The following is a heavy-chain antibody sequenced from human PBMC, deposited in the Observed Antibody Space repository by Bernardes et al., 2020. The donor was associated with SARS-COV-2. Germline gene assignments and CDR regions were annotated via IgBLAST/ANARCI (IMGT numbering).Heavy chain of an antibody. Sequence: SEPLSLTCAVYVGSFSGYYWTWIRKPPGKGLEWIGAINHSGSTNYNSSLKSRVTISADTSKNQFSLTLSSVTAADTAVYYCARGLRSGYYVGSVYFDYWGQGTLVTVSS. CDR2: INHSGST. D-gene: IGHD3-3*01. CDR3: ARGLRSGYYVGSVYFDY. CDR1: VGSFSGYY. J-gene: IGHJ4*02. V-gene: IGHV4-34*01.